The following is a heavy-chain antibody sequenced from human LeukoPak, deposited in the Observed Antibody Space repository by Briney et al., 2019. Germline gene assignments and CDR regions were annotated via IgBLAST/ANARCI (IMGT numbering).Heavy chain of an antibody. V-gene: IGHV4-39*01. Sequence: SETLSLTCTVSGGSISSSSYYWGWIRQPPGKGLEWIGSIYYSGSTYYNPSLKSRVTISVDTSKNQFSLKLSSVTAADTAVDYCARSGWYPEPYYYYYMDVWGKGTTVTISS. J-gene: IGHJ6*03. CDR3: ARSGWYPEPYYYYYMDV. D-gene: IGHD6-19*01. CDR1: GGSISSSSYY. CDR2: IYYSGST.